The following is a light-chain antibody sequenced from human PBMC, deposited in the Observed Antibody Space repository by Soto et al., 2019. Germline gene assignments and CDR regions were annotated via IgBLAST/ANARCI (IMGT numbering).Light chain of an antibody. CDR1: QSVNSN. CDR3: QQYNFWPPLT. Sequence: EIVMTQSPATLSVSPGERATLSCRASQSVNSNLAWYRQKPGQAPRLLISDASTRATGVPASFSGSGSGTDSTLTINSLQSEDSGIYYCQQYNFWPPLTFGGGTKVEIK. J-gene: IGKJ4*01. CDR2: DAS. V-gene: IGKV3-15*01.